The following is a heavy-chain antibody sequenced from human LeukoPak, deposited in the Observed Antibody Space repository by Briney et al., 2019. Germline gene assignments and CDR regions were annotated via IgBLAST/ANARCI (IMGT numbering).Heavy chain of an antibody. V-gene: IGHV3-7*01. CDR2: IKLDGSDK. CDR3: ARGVYSRGYYPDNFDY. CDR1: RFTFSSYW. D-gene: IGHD1-26*01. Sequence: GGSLRLSCAASRFTFSSYWMSWVRQAPGKGLEWVANIKLDGSDKYYADYVKGRFTISRDNAKNSLYLQMNSLRADDTAVYYCARGVYSRGYYPDNFDYWGLGTLVTVSS. J-gene: IGHJ4*02.